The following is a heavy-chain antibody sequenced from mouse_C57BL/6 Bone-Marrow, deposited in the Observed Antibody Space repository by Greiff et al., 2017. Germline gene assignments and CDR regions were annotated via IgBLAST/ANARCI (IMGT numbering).Heavy chain of an antibody. J-gene: IGHJ2*01. CDR2: IYPRSGNT. D-gene: IGHD2-1*01. Sequence: VQLQQSGAELARPGASVKLSCKASGYTFTSYGISWVKQRTGQGLEWIGEIYPRSGNTYYNEKFKGKATLPADKSSSTAYMELRSLTSEDSAVYFCARRGGYYGNVDYWGQGTTLTVSS. V-gene: IGHV1-81*01. CDR1: GYTFTSYG. CDR3: ARRGGYYGNVDY.